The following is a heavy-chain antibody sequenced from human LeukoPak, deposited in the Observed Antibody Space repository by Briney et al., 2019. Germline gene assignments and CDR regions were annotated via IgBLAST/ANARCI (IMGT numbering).Heavy chain of an antibody. V-gene: IGHV3-48*01. D-gene: IGHD6-19*01. CDR2: ISGYSSTL. J-gene: IGHJ4*02. CDR3: AKRSAESSGYFDY. CDR1: GFTFSSYS. Sequence: PGGSLRLSCAASGFTFSSYSMNWVRQAPGKGLEWVSYISGYSSTLYYADSVKGRFTISRDNSKNTLYLQMNSLRADDTAVYYCAKRSAESSGYFDYWGQGTLVTVSS.